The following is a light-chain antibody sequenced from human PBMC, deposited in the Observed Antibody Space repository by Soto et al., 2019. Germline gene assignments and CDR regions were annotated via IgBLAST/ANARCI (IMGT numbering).Light chain of an antibody. CDR3: QQYNSYS. V-gene: IGKV1-5*01. CDR2: HAS. Sequence: DIRMTQSPATLSASLGDRVTITCRASQSISSWLAWYQQKPGTAPKVLIYHASNLQSGVPSRFSGSGSGTEFTLTISSMQPDDFATYYCQQYNSYSFGQGTKVDIK. J-gene: IGKJ1*01. CDR1: QSISSW.